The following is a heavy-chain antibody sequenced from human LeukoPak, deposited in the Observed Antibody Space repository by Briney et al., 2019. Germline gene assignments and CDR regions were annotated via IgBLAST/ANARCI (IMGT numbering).Heavy chain of an antibody. J-gene: IGHJ4*02. CDR1: GFTFSDYY. D-gene: IGHD5-18*01. CDR2: ISSSGTTI. Sequence: GSLRLSCAASGFTFSDYYMSWIRQAPGKGLEWVSYISSSGTTIYYADSVKGRFTISRDNAKNSLYLQMNSLRAEDTAVYYCARASRYGTSDYWGQGTLVTVSS. V-gene: IGHV3-11*01. CDR3: ARASRYGTSDY.